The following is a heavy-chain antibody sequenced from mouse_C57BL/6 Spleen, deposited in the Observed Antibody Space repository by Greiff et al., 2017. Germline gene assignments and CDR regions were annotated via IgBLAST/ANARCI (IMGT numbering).Heavy chain of an antibody. CDR2: IDPENGDT. Sequence: VQLQQSGAELVRPGASVKLSCTASGFNIKDDYMHWVKQRPEQGLEWIGWIDPENGDTEDASKFQGKATITADTSSNSAYLQLSSLTSEDTAVYYCTIDSSGYPFAYWGQGTLVTVSA. D-gene: IGHD3-2*02. CDR1: GFNIKDDY. V-gene: IGHV14-4*01. CDR3: TIDSSGYPFAY. J-gene: IGHJ3*01.